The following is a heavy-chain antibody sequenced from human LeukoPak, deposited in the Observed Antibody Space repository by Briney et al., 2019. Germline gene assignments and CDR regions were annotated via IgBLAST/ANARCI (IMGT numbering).Heavy chain of an antibody. V-gene: IGHV3-23*01. CDR1: GFTFSSYA. Sequence: GGSLRLSCAASGFTFSSYAMSWVRQAPGKGLEWVSAISGSGGSTYYADSVKGRFTISRDNSKNTLYLQMNSLRAEDTAVYYCAKDRWSEGTMIVVVIDYWGQGTLVTVSS. CDR3: AKDRWSEGTMIVVVIDY. D-gene: IGHD3-22*01. CDR2: ISGSGGST. J-gene: IGHJ4*02.